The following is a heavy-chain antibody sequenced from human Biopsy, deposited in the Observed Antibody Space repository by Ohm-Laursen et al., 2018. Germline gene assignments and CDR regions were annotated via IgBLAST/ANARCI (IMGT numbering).Heavy chain of an antibody. J-gene: IGHJ4*01. CDR2: IWNDRSDK. Sequence: SLRLSCAASGFAFSIYGMHWVRHGPGKGLERVSAIWNDRSDKNYEDPVKGRFTISSDNTKNTQYLQMNSLRSEDAAVYYCAKCMTGGSNYYFHHCGQGTLVTVSS. CDR3: AKCMTGGSNYYFHH. D-gene: IGHD2-8*01. V-gene: IGHV3-33*06. CDR1: GFAFSIYG.